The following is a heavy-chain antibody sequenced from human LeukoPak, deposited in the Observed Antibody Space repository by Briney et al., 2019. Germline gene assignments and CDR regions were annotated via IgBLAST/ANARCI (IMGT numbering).Heavy chain of an antibody. Sequence: ASVKVSCKASGGTFSNYAISWVRQAPGQGLEWMGGIIPIFGTANYAQKFQGRVTITTDESTSTAYMELSSLRSEDTAVYYCARAGVFGTMVRGVIDDAFDIWGQGTMVTVSS. J-gene: IGHJ3*02. D-gene: IGHD3-10*01. V-gene: IGHV1-69*05. CDR2: IIPIFGTA. CDR1: GGTFSNYA. CDR3: ARAGVFGTMVRGVIDDAFDI.